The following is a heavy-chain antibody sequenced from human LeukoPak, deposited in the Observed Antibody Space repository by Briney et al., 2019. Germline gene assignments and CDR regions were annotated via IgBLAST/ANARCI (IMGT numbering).Heavy chain of an antibody. D-gene: IGHD3-22*01. V-gene: IGHV1-2*02. CDR1: GYTFTGYY. CDR3: ARMYYYDSSGYYLDY. CDR2: INPNSGGT. Sequence: ASVKVSCKASGYTFTGYYMHWVRQDPGQGLEWMGWINPNSGGTNYAQKFQGRVTMTRDTSISTAYMELSRLRSDDTAVYYCARMYYYDSSGYYLDYWGQGTLVTVSS. J-gene: IGHJ4*02.